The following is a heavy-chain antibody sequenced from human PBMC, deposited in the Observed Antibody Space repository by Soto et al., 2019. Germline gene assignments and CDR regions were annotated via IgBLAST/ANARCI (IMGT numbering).Heavy chain of an antibody. J-gene: IGHJ4*02. D-gene: IGHD3-22*01. CDR2: INPSGGST. CDR3: ARTYYYDGSGLGQFDY. V-gene: IGHV1-46*01. CDR1: GYTFTSYY. Sequence: ASVKVSCKASGYTFTSYYVHWVRQAPGQGLEWMGIINPSGGSTSYAQKFQGRVTMTRDTSTSTVYMELSSLRSEDTAVYYCARTYYYDGSGLGQFDYWGQGTLVTVSS.